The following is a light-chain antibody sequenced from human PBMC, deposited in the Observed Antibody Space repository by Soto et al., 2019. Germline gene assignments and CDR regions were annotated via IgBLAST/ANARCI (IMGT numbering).Light chain of an antibody. V-gene: IGKV1-27*01. Sequence: DIKMTQSPTSLSASVGDRVTITCRASQGIRNFVAWYQQKQGKAPKLLIYAASTLQSGVPSRFSGSGSGTDFTLTINSLQPEDVATYSCQKYSSVPVFGPGTKVEIK. J-gene: IGKJ3*01. CDR1: QGIRNF. CDR3: QKYSSVPV. CDR2: AAS.